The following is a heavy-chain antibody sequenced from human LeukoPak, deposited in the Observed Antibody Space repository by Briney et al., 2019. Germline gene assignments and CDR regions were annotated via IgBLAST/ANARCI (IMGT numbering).Heavy chain of an antibody. CDR2: IYHSGST. CDR1: GYSISSGYY. V-gene: IGHV4-38-2*01. Sequence: PSETLSLTCDVSGYSISSGYYWGWIRQPPGKGLEWIGSIYHSGSTHYNPSLKSRVTISVDTSKNQFSLKLSSVTAADTAVYYCARNSSGHSFDYWGQGTLVTVSP. CDR3: ARNSSGHSFDY. D-gene: IGHD6-19*01. J-gene: IGHJ4*02.